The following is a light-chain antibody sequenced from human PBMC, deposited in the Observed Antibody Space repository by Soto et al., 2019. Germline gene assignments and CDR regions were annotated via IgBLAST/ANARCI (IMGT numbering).Light chain of an antibody. V-gene: IGLV2-8*01. CDR3: SSYGGSNTVV. J-gene: IGLJ2*01. Sequence: QSALTQPPSASGSPGQSVTISCTGSSSDVGGYNYVSWYQQHPGKAPKLMIYEGSKRPSGVPDRLSGSKSGNTASLTVSGLQAEDEADYYWSSYGGSNTVVFGGGTKLPVL. CDR2: EGS. CDR1: SSDVGGYNY.